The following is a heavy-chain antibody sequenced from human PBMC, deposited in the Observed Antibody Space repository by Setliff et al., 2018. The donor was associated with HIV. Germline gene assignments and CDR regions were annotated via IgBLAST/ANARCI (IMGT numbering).Heavy chain of an antibody. Sequence: PSETLSLTCTVSGGSISSSSYYWGWIRQPPEKGLEWIGSIYYSGSTYYNPSLKSRVTISVDTSKNQFSLNLTSVNAADTAVYYCAQLTPRTHYFYGMDVWGQGTTVTVSS. CDR2: IYYSGST. CDR1: GGSISSSSYY. J-gene: IGHJ6*02. CDR3: AQLTPRTHYFYGMDV. V-gene: IGHV4-39*07.